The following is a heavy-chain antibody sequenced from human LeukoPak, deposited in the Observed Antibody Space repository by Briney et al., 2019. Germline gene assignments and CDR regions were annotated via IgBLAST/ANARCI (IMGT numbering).Heavy chain of an antibody. CDR2: IFHSANS. J-gene: IGHJ4*02. CDR3: ARALNGYFYAFDS. Sequence: SQTLSLTCAVSGGSITSGGHSWSWIRQPPGKGLEWIGYIFHSANSYYKPSLKSRVTMSVDRSKNQVSLKLTSVTAADTAVYYCARALNGYFYAFDSWGQGTLVTVSS. V-gene: IGHV4-30-2*01. CDR1: GGSITSGGHS. D-gene: IGHD2/OR15-2a*01.